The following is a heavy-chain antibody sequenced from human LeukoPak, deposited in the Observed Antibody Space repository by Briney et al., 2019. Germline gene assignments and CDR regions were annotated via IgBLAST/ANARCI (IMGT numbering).Heavy chain of an antibody. CDR2: IYYSGST. D-gene: IGHD1-26*01. CDR1: GGSISSYY. V-gene: IGHV4-59*12. J-gene: IGHJ6*03. CDR3: ARGVGGSYYYYYYMDV. Sequence: SETLSLTCTVSGGSISSYYWSWIRQPPGKGLEWIGYIYYSGSTNYNPSLKSRVTMSVDTSKNQFSLKLSSVTAADTAVYYCARGVGGSYYYYYYMDVWGKGTTVTTSS.